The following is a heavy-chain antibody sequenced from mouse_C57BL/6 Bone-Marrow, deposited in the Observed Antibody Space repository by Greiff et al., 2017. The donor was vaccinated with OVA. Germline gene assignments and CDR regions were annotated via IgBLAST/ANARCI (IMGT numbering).Heavy chain of an antibody. D-gene: IGHD2-2*01. CDR2: IDPSDSYT. Sequence: QVQLQQPGAELVMPGASVKLSCTASGYTFTSYWMHWVKQRPGQGLEWIGEIDPSDSYTNYNQKFKGKSTLTVDKASSTAYMQLSSLTSEDSAVYYCARKGYDYWGQGTTLTVSS. V-gene: IGHV1-69*01. CDR1: GYTFTSYW. J-gene: IGHJ2*01. CDR3: ARKGYDY.